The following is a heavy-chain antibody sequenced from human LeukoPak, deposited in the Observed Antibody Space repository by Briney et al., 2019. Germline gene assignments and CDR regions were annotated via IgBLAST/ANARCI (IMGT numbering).Heavy chain of an antibody. CDR3: ARGASVSPTRDGYLFDY. D-gene: IGHD5-24*01. CDR1: VGTFSSYA. Sequence: ASVKVSCKASVGTFSSYAISWVRQAPGQRLEWMGRIIPILGIANYAQKFQGRVTITADKSTSTAYMELSSLRSEDAAVYYCARGASVSPTRDGYLFDYWGQGTLVTVSS. J-gene: IGHJ4*02. CDR2: IIPILGIA. V-gene: IGHV1-69*04.